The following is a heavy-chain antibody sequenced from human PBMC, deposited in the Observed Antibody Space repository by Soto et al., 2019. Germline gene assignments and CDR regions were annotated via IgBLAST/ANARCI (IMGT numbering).Heavy chain of an antibody. CDR1: GFTFSSYG. CDR2: IWYDGSNK. V-gene: IGHV3-33*01. D-gene: IGHD6-19*01. CDR3: ARGGVAGIYYFDY. J-gene: IGHJ4*02. Sequence: GGSLRPSCAASGFTFSSYGMHWVRQAPGKGLEWVAVIWYDGSNKYYADSVKGRFTISRDNSKNTLYLQMNSLRAEDTAVYYCARGGVAGIYYFDYWGQGTLVTVSS.